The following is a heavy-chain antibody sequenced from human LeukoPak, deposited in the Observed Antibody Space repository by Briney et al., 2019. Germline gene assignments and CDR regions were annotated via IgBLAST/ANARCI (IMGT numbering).Heavy chain of an antibody. J-gene: IGHJ4*02. CDR1: GGSISSYY. V-gene: IGHV4-59*08. CDR2: IYYSGST. Sequence: SETLSLTCTVSGGSISSYYWSWIRQPPGKGLEWIGYIYYSGSTNYNPSLKSRVTISVDTSKNQFSLKLSSVTAADTAVYYCARQGLSSGWYYFDYWGQGTLVTVSS. D-gene: IGHD6-19*01. CDR3: ARQGLSSGWYYFDY.